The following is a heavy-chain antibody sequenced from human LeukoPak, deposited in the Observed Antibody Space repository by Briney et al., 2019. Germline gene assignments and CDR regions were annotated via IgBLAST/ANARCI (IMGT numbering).Heavy chain of an antibody. J-gene: IGHJ4*02. V-gene: IGHV3-23*01. CDR3: ARDEDTSALSEY. CDR1: GFSFSGNT. CDR2: ISKNGGGA. D-gene: IGHD2/OR15-2a*01. Sequence: GGSLRLSCADSGFSFSGNTMSWVRQAPGRGLEWVSAISKNGGGADYADSLTGHFTITKDNSNSTLYLHLDNLRAEDTAVYYCARDEDTSALSEYWGQGTLVTVSS.